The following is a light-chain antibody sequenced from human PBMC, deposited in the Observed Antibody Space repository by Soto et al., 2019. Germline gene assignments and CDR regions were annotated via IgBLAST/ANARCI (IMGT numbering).Light chain of an antibody. J-gene: IGLJ2*01. Sequence: QSALTQPASVAGSPGQSITISCAGTRDDIGAYDYVSWYQQHPGNAPKLLVYEVTNRPSGVSDRFSGSKSGNTASLTISGLQAEDEADYYCNSYKTSSAVVFGGRTKVTVL. CDR1: RDDIGAYDY. CDR3: NSYKTSSAVV. V-gene: IGLV2-14*01. CDR2: EVT.